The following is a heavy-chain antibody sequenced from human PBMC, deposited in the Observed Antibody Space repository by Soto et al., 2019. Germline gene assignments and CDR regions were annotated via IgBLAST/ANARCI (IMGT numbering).Heavy chain of an antibody. V-gene: IGHV3-33*01. D-gene: IGHD1-1*01. J-gene: IGHJ4*02. CDR2: IWYDGSNK. CDR1: GFTFSSYG. Sequence: QVQLVESGGGVVQPGRSLRLSCAASGFTFSSYGMHWVRQAPGKGLEWVAVIWYDGSNKYYADSVKGRFTISRDNSKNSLDVQMNSMRAEGRDVYYCGSPPSGDWNDLFAYWGQGTLVTVSS. CDR3: GSPPSGDWNDLFAY.